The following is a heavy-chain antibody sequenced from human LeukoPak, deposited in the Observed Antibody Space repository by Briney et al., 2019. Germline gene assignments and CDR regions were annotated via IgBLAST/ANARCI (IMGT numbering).Heavy chain of an antibody. J-gene: IGHJ4*02. CDR3: AKVGAYGDYARHDY. CDR1: GYSISSGYC. V-gene: IGHV4-38-2*01. Sequence: SETLSLTCAVSGYSISSGYCWGWIRQPPGKGLEWIGNIYHSGDTYYNPSLKSRVTISADTSKNQFSLKLSSVTAADTAVYYCAKVGAYGDYARHDYWGQGTLVTVSS. D-gene: IGHD4-17*01. CDR2: IYHSGDT.